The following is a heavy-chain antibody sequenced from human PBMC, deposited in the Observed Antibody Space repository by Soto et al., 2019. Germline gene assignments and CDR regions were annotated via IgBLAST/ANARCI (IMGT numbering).Heavy chain of an antibody. CDR3: AHRLIVVVTAATSDAFDI. CDR2: IYWDDDK. J-gene: IGHJ3*02. Sequence: RRPSLTLTVKFSVVALTSKGVGVGWIRQPPGKALEWLALIYWDDDKRYSPSLKSRLTITKDTSKNQVVLTMTNMDPVDTATYYCAHRLIVVVTAATSDAFDIWGQGTMVTVTS. CDR1: VVALTSKGVG. V-gene: IGHV2-5*02. D-gene: IGHD2-2*01.